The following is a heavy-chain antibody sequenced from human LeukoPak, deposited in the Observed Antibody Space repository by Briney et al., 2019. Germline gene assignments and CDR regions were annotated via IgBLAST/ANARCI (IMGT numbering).Heavy chain of an antibody. CDR3: ARGGLLGYDSSGYSDY. Sequence: ASVKVSCKTFGYTFTTYYIHWIRQAPGQGLEWMGWISAYNGNTNYAQKLQGRVTMTTDTSTSTAYMELRSLRSDDTAVYYCARGGLLGYDSSGYSDYWGQGTLVTVSS. CDR1: GYTFTTYY. J-gene: IGHJ4*02. CDR2: ISAYNGNT. D-gene: IGHD3-22*01. V-gene: IGHV1-18*04.